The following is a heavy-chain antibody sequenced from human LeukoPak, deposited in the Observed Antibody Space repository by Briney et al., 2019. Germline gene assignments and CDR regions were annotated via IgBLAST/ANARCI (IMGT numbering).Heavy chain of an antibody. CDR1: GFTFSRYW. J-gene: IGHJ5*02. CDR3: ARDQVLSKYCSGGSCMPWFDP. Sequence: GGSLRLSCAASGFTFSRYWMNWVRQAPGKGLEWVANIKQDGSGKYYVDSVKGRFTISRDNAKNSLYLQMNSLRAEDTAVYYCARDQVLSKYCSGGSCMPWFDPWGQGTQVTVSS. CDR2: IKQDGSGK. V-gene: IGHV3-7*01. D-gene: IGHD2-15*01.